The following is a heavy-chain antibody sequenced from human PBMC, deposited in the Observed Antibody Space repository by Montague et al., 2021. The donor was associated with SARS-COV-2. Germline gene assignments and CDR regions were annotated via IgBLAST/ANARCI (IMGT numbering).Heavy chain of an antibody. V-gene: IGHV2-70*01. CDR2: IDWDDDK. J-gene: IGHJ6*02. D-gene: IGHD5-24*01. CDR3: ARTSVEMATIGAYYYYGMDV. Sequence: PALVKPTQTLTLTCTFSGFSLSTSGMCVSWIRQPPGKALEWLALIDWDDDKYYSTSLKTRLTISEDTSKNQVVLTMTNMDPVDTATYYCARTSVEMATIGAYYYYGMDVWGQGTTVTVSS. CDR1: GFSLSTSGMC.